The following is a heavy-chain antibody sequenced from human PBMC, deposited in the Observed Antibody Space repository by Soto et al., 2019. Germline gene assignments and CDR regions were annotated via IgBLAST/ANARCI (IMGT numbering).Heavy chain of an antibody. D-gene: IGHD5-12*01. J-gene: IGHJ5*02. V-gene: IGHV1-2*02. Sequence: QVQLVQSGAEVKKPGASVKVSCKASGYTFTAYYMHWVRQAHGQGLEWMGWINPNSGGTYHAQNFQGRVTMTRDTSTTTAYMELASLRSDDTAVYYCARGGGRGYNELDPWGHGTLVIVSS. CDR2: INPNSGGT. CDR1: GYTFTAYY. CDR3: ARGGGRGYNELDP.